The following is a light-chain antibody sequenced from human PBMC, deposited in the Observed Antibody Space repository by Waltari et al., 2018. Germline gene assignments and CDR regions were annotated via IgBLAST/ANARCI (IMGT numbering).Light chain of an antibody. J-gene: IGLJ1*01. CDR3: SSYAGDSTFL. V-gene: IGLV2-8*01. Sequence: QSALTQPPSASGSPGQSVTTSCPGTRSDVGGYNSVSWYQQPPGKPPKLIIYDVRKRPSGVPDRFSGSKSGNTASLTVSGLQAEDEADYYCSSYAGDSTFLFGTGTKVAVL. CDR2: DVR. CDR1: RSDVGGYNS.